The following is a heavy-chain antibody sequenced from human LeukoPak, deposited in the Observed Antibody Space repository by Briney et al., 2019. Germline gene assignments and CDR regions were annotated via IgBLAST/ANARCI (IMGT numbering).Heavy chain of an antibody. D-gene: IGHD6-6*01. V-gene: IGHV1-18*01. CDR2: ISAYNGNT. CDR1: GYTFTSYG. J-gene: IGHJ5*02. Sequence: ASVKVSCKASGYTFTSYGISWVRQAPGQGLEWMGWISAYNGNTNYAQKFQGRVTMTTDTSTSTAYMDLRSLRSDDTAVYYCARVIRAAPEWFDPWGQGTLVTVSS. CDR3: ARVIRAAPEWFDP.